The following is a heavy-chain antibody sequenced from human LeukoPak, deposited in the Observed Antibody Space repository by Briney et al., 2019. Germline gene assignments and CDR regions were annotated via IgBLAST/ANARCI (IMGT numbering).Heavy chain of an antibody. CDR1: GYIFINYS. V-gene: IGHV1-18*01. D-gene: IGHD3-10*01. CDR2: ISPYNGHT. CDR3: AKTRDTVLNEY. J-gene: IGHJ4*02. Sequence: AAVKVSCKASGYIFINYSIRWVRQAPGQRVEWMGWISPYNGHTNYAPNLQDRLNMTTDTSTSTAYMELRSLTSGDTAVYYCAKTRDTVLNEYWGQGTLVTVSS.